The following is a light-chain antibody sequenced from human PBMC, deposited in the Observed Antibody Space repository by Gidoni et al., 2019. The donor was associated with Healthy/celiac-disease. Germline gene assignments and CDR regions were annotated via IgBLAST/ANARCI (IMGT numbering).Light chain of an antibody. CDR3: VTWDSSMSVL. J-gene: IGLJ3*02. V-gene: IGLV1-51*01. Sequence: QSVLTQPPSVSAAPGQKVTISCSGSSSNIGNNYVSWYQQLPGTAPKLLIFEDNRRSSGIPERFSGSKSGTSATLDIIGLQSGDEADYYCVTWDSSMSVLFGGGTKLTVL. CDR2: EDN. CDR1: SSNIGNNY.